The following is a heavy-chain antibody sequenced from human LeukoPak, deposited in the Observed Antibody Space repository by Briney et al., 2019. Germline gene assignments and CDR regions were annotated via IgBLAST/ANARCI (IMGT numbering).Heavy chain of an antibody. Sequence: SETLSLTCTISGGSIGSYFWNWIRQSPGKGLQWIGYINYSGSTNYNPSLESRVSISVDTSKNQVSLSLRSVTAADTAVYYCARSGWLQFDYFDYWGQGILVTVSS. J-gene: IGHJ4*02. V-gene: IGHV4-59*01. CDR2: INYSGST. CDR3: ARSGWLQFDYFDY. D-gene: IGHD5-24*01. CDR1: GGSIGSYF.